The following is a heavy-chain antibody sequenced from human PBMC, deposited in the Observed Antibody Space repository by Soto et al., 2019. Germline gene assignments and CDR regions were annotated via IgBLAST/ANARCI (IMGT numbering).Heavy chain of an antibody. CDR2: IIPIFGTA. V-gene: IGHV1-69*13. D-gene: IGHD6-6*01. J-gene: IGHJ6*02. Sequence: SVKVSCKASGGTFSSYAISWVRQAPGQGLEWMGGIIPIFGTANYAQKFQGRVTITADESTSTAYMELSSLRSEDTAVYYCARQSRGGIAARPAPYYYYYGMDVWGQGTTVTVSS. CDR1: GGTFSSYA. CDR3: ARQSRGGIAARPAPYYYYYGMDV.